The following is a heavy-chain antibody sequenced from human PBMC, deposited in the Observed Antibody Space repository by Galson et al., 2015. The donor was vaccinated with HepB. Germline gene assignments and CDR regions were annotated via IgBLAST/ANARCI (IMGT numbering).Heavy chain of an antibody. CDR3: ARSYSDYGGNDY. D-gene: IGHD4-23*01. CDR1: GYTFTSYY. J-gene: IGHJ4*02. CDR2: INPSGGSR. V-gene: IGHV1-46*01. Sequence: SVKVSCKASGYTFTSYYMHWVRQAPGQGLEWMGIINPSGGSRSYAQKFQGRVTMTRDTSTSTVCMELSSLRSEDTAVYYCARSYSDYGGNDYWGQGTLVTVSS.